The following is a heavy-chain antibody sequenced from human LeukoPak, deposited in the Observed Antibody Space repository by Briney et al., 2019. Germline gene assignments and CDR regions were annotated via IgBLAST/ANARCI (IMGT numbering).Heavy chain of an antibody. V-gene: IGHV3-30*18. Sequence: GGSLRLSCAASGFTFSSYWMSWVRQAPGKGLEWVAVISYDGSNKYYADSVKGRFTISRDNSKNTLYLQMNSLRAEDTAVYYCAKDKGLPGDIRFYYYGMDVWGQGTTVTVSS. D-gene: IGHD4-17*01. CDR1: GFTFSSYW. CDR3: AKDKGLPGDIRFYYYGMDV. J-gene: IGHJ6*02. CDR2: ISYDGSNK.